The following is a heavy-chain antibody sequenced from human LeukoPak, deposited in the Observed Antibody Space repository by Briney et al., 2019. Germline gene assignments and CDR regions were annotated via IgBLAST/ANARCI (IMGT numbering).Heavy chain of an antibody. CDR3: AREQYYFDY. V-gene: IGHV6-1*01. CDR1: GDSVSSNSPA. J-gene: IGHJ4*02. Sequence: SQTPSLTCAISGDSVSSNSPAWNWIRQSPSRGLEWLGRTYYRSKWYNDYAESVKSRITINPDTSKNQFSLQLNSVTPEDTAVYYCAREQYYFDYWGQGTLVTVSS. D-gene: IGHD4-11*01. CDR2: TYYRSKWYN.